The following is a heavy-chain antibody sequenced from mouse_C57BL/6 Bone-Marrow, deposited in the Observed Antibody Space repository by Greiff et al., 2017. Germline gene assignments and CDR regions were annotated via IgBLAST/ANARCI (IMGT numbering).Heavy chain of an antibody. J-gene: IGHJ4*01. CDR3: ARERNGYYLPDAMDY. CDR2: IWSGGST. V-gene: IGHV2-2*01. D-gene: IGHD2-3*01. Sequence: VMLVESGPGLVQPSQSLSITCTVSGFSLTSYGVHWVRQSPGKGLEWLGVIWSGGSTDYNAAFISRLSISKDNSKSQVFFKMNSLQADDTAIYYWARERNGYYLPDAMDYWGQGTSVTVSS. CDR1: GFSLTSYG.